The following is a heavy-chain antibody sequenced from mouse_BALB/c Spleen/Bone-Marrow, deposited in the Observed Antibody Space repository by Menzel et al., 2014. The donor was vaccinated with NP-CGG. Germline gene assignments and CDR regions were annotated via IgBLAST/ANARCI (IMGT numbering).Heavy chain of an antibody. V-gene: IGHV5-12*02. J-gene: IGHJ4*01. CDR3: ARHLYGNYGAMDY. D-gene: IGHD2-1*01. CDR1: GFSFSDYY. Sequence: EVMLVESGGGLVQPGGSLKLSCATSGFSFSDYYMYWVRQTPEKRLEWVAYISNGGGSTYYPDTVKGQFTISRDNAKNTLYLQMSRLKSEDTAMYYCARHLYGNYGAMDYWGQGTSVTVSS. CDR2: ISNGGGST.